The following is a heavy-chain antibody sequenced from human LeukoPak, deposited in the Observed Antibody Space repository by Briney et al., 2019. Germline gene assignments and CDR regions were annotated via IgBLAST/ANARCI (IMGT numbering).Heavy chain of an antibody. CDR3: ARDMGGDSSLGYWFDP. J-gene: IGHJ5*02. CDR2: IYYSGST. V-gene: IGHV4-59*01. D-gene: IGHD3-22*01. Sequence: PSETLSLTCTVSGGSISSYYWSWIRQPPGKGLEWIGYIYYSGSTNYNPSLKSRVTISVDTSKNQFSLKLSSVTAADTAVYYCARDMGGDSSLGYWFDPWGQGTLVTVSS. CDR1: GGSISSYY.